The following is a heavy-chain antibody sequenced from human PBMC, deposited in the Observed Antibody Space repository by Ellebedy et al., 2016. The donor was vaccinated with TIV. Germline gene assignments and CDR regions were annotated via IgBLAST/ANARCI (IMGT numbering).Heavy chain of an antibody. J-gene: IGHJ4*02. CDR2: MRQDGGDK. Sequence: GGSLRLSCAVSGFTFNSYWMSWVRQAPGKGLEWVANMRQDGGDKYYVDSVKGRFTVSRDNSQNTLYLQMTSLRVDDTAVYYCATDPDGVYGDTSAYWGRGTLVTVSS. CDR1: GFTFNSYW. V-gene: IGHV3-7*03. D-gene: IGHD4-17*01. CDR3: ATDPDGVYGDTSAY.